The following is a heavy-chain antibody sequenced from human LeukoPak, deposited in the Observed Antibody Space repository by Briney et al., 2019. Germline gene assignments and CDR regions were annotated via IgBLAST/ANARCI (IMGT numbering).Heavy chain of an antibody. CDR1: GFTFSSHG. V-gene: IGHV3-30*04. Sequence: GRSLRLSCVASGFTFSSHGMHWVRQAPGKGREWVAIISNDGSNKYYADSVKGRFTISRDNYEYMLYLQMDSRRAEDTAVYYCGRVQRGSRWYIDQWGQGVQVTVSS. CDR3: GRVQRGSRWYIDQ. D-gene: IGHD6-13*01. J-gene: IGHJ4*02. CDR2: ISNDGSNK.